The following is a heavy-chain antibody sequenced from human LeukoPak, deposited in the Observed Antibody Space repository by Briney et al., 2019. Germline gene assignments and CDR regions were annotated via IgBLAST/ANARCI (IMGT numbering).Heavy chain of an antibody. CDR2: IYYSGST. CDR1: GGSISSYY. D-gene: IGHD1-14*01. CDR3: ARVTQGWYFDL. Sequence: SETLSLTCTVSGGSISSYYWSWIRQPPGKGLEWIGYIYYSGSTNYSPSLKSRVTISVDTSKNQFSLKLSSVTAADTAVYYCARVTQGWYFDLWGRGTLVTVSS. J-gene: IGHJ2*01. V-gene: IGHV4-59*01.